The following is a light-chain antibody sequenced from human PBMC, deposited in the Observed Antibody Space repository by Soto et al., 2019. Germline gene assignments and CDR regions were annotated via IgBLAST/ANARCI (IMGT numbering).Light chain of an antibody. V-gene: IGLV1-44*01. Sequence: QSLLTQPPSASGTPGQRVTISCSGGTSNIGTNPVQWYQFLPGTAPNLVIYINNQRPSGVPDRFSGSKSGTSASLAISGLQYEDEDDYYCAAWDDSLDAWVFGGGTKLTVL. CDR3: AAWDDSLDAWV. CDR2: INN. J-gene: IGLJ3*02. CDR1: TSNIGTNP.